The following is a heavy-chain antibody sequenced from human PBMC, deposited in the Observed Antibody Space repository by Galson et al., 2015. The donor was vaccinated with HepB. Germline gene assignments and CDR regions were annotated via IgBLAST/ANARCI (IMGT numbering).Heavy chain of an antibody. CDR3: ARVAELGGGMDV. D-gene: IGHD3-16*01. CDR2: IIPILGIA. V-gene: IGHV1-69*04. J-gene: IGHJ6*02. CDR1: GGTFSSYA. Sequence: SVKVSCKASGGTFSSYAISWVRQAPGQGLEWMGRIIPILGIANYAQKFQGRVTITADKSTSTAYMELSSLRPEDTAVYYCARVAELGGGMDVWGQGTTVTVSS.